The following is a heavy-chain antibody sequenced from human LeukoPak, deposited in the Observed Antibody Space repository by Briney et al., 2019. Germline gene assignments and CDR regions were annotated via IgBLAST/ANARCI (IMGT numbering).Heavy chain of an antibody. V-gene: IGHV4-61*01. D-gene: IGHD6-13*01. J-gene: IGHJ4*02. CDR3: ARGLMMAVAGRGEFHY. Sequence: SETLSLTCTVSGGSVSSGSYYWSWIRQPPGKGLEWIGYIYYSGSAKYNPSLKSRVTISVDTSKNQFSLKLSSVTAADTAVYYCARGLMMAVAGRGEFHYWGQGTLVTVSS. CDR1: GGSVSSGSYY. CDR2: IYYSGSA.